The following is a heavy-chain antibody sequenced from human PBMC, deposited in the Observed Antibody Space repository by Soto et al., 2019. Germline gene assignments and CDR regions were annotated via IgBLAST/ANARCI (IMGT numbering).Heavy chain of an antibody. Sequence: QVPLVQSGAEVKKPGASVKVSCKAPRYIFTAYFMHWVRQAPGQGLEWMGWINPNSGGTKYAPKFQGGVTMTRDTSITTAYMELSRLRSGDTAVYYCAREPATAKPEGVDFWGQGTLVTVSS. D-gene: IGHD1-1*01. J-gene: IGHJ4*02. V-gene: IGHV1-2*02. CDR2: INPNSGGT. CDR3: AREPATAKPEGVDF. CDR1: RYIFTAYF.